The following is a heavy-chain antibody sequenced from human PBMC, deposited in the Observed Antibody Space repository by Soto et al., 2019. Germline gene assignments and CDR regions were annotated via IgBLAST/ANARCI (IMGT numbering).Heavy chain of an antibody. J-gene: IGHJ5*02. V-gene: IGHV3-21*01. CDR1: GFTFSSYS. CDR3: AVIGVGAATHCFDP. CDR2: ISSSSTYI. D-gene: IGHD2-15*01. Sequence: EVQLVESGGGLVKPGGSLRLSCAASGFTFSSYSMNWVRQAPGKGLEWVSSISSSSTYIYYADSVKGRFTISRDNAKNSLYLKMNSLRAEDTALYYCAVIGVGAATHCFDPGGQGTLVTVSS.